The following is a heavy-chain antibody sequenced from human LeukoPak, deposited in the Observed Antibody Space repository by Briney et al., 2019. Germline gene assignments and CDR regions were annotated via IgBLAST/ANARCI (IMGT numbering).Heavy chain of an antibody. J-gene: IGHJ4*02. CDR3: AVGITILGVAASFDS. CDR2: INHRGTA. V-gene: IGHV4-34*01. CDR1: GASYNAYY. Sequence: PSETLSLTCAVSGASYNAYYWSWVRQPPGRGLEWIGDINHRGTATYNPSPKSRLTLSADASKNQFSLKLNSVTDADTAVYYCAVGITILGVAASFDSWGQGNLVIVSS. D-gene: IGHD3-3*01.